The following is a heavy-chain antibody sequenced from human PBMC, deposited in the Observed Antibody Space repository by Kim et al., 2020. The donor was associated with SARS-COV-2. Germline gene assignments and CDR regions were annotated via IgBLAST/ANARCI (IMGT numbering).Heavy chain of an antibody. CDR2: INTNTGNP. J-gene: IGHJ5*02. Sequence: ASVKVSCKASGYTFTSYAMNWVRQAPGQGFEWMGWINTNTGNPTYAQGFTGRFVFSLDTSVSTAYLQISSLKAEDTAVYYCARGDYDFWSGYYIPNWFDPWGQGTLVTVSS. CDR1: GYTFTSYA. V-gene: IGHV7-4-1*02. CDR3: ARGDYDFWSGYYIPNWFDP. D-gene: IGHD3-3*01.